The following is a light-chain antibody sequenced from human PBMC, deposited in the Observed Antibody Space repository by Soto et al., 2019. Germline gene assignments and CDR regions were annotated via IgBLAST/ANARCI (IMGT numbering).Light chain of an antibody. J-gene: IGKJ1*01. CDR1: QSVSSSY. CDR3: QQYGSSPWT. V-gene: IGKV3-20*01. CDR2: GAS. Sequence: ICFSQSSGPLSFSPGEKATPSCRASQSVSSSYLAWYQQKPGQAPRLLIYGASSRATGIPDRFSGSGSGTDFTLTISRLEPEDFAVYYCQQYGSSPWTFGQGTKVDIK.